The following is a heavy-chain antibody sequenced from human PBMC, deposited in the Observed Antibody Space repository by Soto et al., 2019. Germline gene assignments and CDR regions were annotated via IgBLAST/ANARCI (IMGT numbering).Heavy chain of an antibody. Sequence: EVQLVESGGGLVKPGGSLGLSCPTSGLTFTTYRLNWVRQAPGKGLEWVSSISTTSSYMYYADSVKGRFTISRDSAKNSLYLQMNSLRADDTAVYYCARVGLTSMDVWGQGTTVTVSS. CDR1: GLTFTTYR. J-gene: IGHJ6*02. V-gene: IGHV3-21*01. CDR2: ISTTSSYM. D-gene: IGHD3-3*01. CDR3: ARVGLTSMDV.